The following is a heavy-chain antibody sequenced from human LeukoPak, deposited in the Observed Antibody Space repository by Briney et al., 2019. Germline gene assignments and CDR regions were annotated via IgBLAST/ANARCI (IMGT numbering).Heavy chain of an antibody. V-gene: IGHV4-38-2*02. Sequence: PSETLSLTCTVSGYSISSGYYWGWIRQPPGKGMEWIGSICHSGSTYYNPSLKSRVTISVDTSKNQFSLNVSSVTAADTAVYYCARVTGDLLDYWGQGTLVTVSS. D-gene: IGHD7-27*01. CDR1: GYSISSGYY. CDR3: ARVTGDLLDY. J-gene: IGHJ4*02. CDR2: ICHSGST.